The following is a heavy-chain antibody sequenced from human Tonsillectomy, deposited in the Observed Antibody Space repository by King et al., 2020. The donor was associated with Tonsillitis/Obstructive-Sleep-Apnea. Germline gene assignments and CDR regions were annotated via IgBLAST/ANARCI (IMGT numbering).Heavy chain of an antibody. CDR3: AKDLTVVNDAFDI. CDR2: ISWNSGSI. CDR1: GFTFDDYA. D-gene: IGHD4-23*01. V-gene: IGHV3-9*01. J-gene: IGHJ3*02. Sequence: QLVQSGGGLVQPGRSLRLSCADSGFTFDDYAMHWVRQAPGKGLEWVSGISWNSGSIGYADSVKGRFTISRDNAKNSLYLQMNSLRAEDTALYYCAKDLTVVNDAFDIWGQGTMVTVSS.